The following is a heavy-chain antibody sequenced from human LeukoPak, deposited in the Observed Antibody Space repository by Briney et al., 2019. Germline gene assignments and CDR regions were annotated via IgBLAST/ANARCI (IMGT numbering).Heavy chain of an antibody. V-gene: IGHV3-33*03. CDR2: IWHDGSKT. D-gene: IGHD3-10*01. CDR1: GYTFSTYG. CDR3: ATQSPDYSIGPSYGSFNI. J-gene: IGHJ3*02. Sequence: PGGSLRLSCVGSGYTFSTYGMHWVRQAPGKGLDWVAVIWHDGSKTLYADSVKGRFTISRDNSKNTLFLQMNSLRAEDTALYYCATQSPDYSIGPSYGSFNIWGQGTKVTVSS.